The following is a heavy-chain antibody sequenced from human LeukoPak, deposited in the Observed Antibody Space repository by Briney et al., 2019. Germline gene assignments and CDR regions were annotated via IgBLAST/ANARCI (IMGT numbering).Heavy chain of an antibody. D-gene: IGHD6-13*01. V-gene: IGHV4-4*02. CDR2: IFYSGST. CDR1: GGSISSSNW. CDR3: ARKTSSSWCFDY. J-gene: IGHJ4*02. Sequence: SETLSLTCAVSGGSISSSNWWSWVRQPPGKGLEWIGYIFYSGSTTYNPSLKSRVTISLDTSKNQFSLRLSSVTAADTAVYYCARKTSSSWCFDYWGQGTLVTVSS.